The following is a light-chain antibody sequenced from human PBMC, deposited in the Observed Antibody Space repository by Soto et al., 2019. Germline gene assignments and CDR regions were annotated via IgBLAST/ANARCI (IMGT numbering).Light chain of an antibody. CDR3: SSYTGSNTYV. V-gene: IGLV2-14*01. Sequence: QPVLTQPASVSGSPGQSITISCIGTTSDVGAYNYVSWYQQHPGKAPKIMIYEVTYRPSGVSNRFSGSKSGNTASLTISGLQAEDEADYYCSSYTGSNTYVFGTGTKLTVL. CDR1: TSDVGAYNY. CDR2: EVT. J-gene: IGLJ1*01.